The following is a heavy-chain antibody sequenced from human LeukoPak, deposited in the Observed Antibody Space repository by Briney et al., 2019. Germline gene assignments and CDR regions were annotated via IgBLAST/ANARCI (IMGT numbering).Heavy chain of an antibody. Sequence: ASVTVSCKASGYTFTSYYMHWVRQAPGQGLEWMGAIIPLFDTTNYAERFQARVTLTADGSTSTAYMELSSLRSDDTAVYYCARSPDYYDSSGYTFDYWGQGTLVTVSS. CDR3: ARSPDYYDSSGYTFDY. V-gene: IGHV1-69*13. CDR1: GYTFTSYY. J-gene: IGHJ4*02. D-gene: IGHD3-22*01. CDR2: IIPLFDTT.